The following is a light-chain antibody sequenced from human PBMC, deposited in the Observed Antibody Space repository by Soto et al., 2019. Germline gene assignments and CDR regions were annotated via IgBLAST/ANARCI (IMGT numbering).Light chain of an antibody. V-gene: IGKV3D-15*01. CDR3: QHFGHTLWT. CDR1: QSVSSN. Sequence: EIVMTQSPATLSVSPGERATLSCRASQSVSSNLAWYQQRSGQAPRLLIYGTSSRAIHTPDRFSGSGSGTDFTLTISDLEPEDFAGYFCQHFGHTLWTVGQGTKVDI. J-gene: IGKJ1*01. CDR2: GTS.